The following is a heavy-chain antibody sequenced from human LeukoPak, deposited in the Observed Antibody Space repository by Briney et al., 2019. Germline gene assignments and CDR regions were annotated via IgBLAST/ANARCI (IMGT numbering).Heavy chain of an antibody. CDR3: AREYCSGGICYSDAFDI. Sequence: GGSLRLSCAASGFTFSTYSMNWVRQAPGKGLEWVPSISSSSSYIYYADSVQGRFTISRDNAKNSLYLQMNSLRAEDTAVYYCAREYCSGGICYSDAFDIWGQGTMVTVSS. D-gene: IGHD2-15*01. J-gene: IGHJ3*02. V-gene: IGHV3-21*01. CDR1: GFTFSTYS. CDR2: ISSSSSYI.